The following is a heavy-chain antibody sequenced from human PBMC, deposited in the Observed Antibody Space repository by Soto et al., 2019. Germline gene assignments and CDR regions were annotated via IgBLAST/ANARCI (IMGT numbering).Heavy chain of an antibody. V-gene: IGHV3-21*01. Sequence: GGSLRLSCAASGFTFSSYSMNWVRQAPGKGLEWVSSISSSSSYIYYADPVKGRFTISRDNAKNSLYLQMNSLRAEDTAVYYCARPGDHDRSSTSCYRYYYYGMDVWGQGTTVTVS. CDR2: ISSSSSYI. D-gene: IGHD2-2*02. CDR3: ARPGDHDRSSTSCYRYYYYGMDV. CDR1: GFTFSSYS. J-gene: IGHJ6*02.